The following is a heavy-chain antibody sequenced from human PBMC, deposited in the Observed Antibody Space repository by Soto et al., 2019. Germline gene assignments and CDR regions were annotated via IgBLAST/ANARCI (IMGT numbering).Heavy chain of an antibody. CDR2: IKSKTDGGTT. Sequence: KPGGSLRLSCAASGFTFSNAWMSWVRQAPGKGLEWVGRIKSKTDGGTTDYAAPVKGRFTISRDDSKNTLYLQMNSLKTEDTAVYYCTTTYYDFWSGYGTGMDVWGQGTTVTVSS. V-gene: IGHV3-15*01. J-gene: IGHJ6*02. CDR3: TTTYYDFWSGYGTGMDV. CDR1: GFTFSNAW. D-gene: IGHD3-3*01.